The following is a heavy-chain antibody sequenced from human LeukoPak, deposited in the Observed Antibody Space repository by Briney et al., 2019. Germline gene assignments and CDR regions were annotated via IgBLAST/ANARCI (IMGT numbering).Heavy chain of an antibody. D-gene: IGHD6-13*01. CDR1: GYTFTGYY. V-gene: IGHV1-2*02. Sequence: ASVKVSCKASGYTFTGYYMHWVRQAPGQGLEWMGWINPSSGGTNYAQKFQGRVTMTRDTSISTAYMELSRLRSDDTAVYYCAREEGEAAGPSYWGQGTLVTVSS. CDR3: AREEGEAAGPSY. CDR2: INPSSGGT. J-gene: IGHJ4*02.